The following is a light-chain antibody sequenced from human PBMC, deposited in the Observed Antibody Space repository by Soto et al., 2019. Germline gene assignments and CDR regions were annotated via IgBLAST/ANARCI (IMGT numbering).Light chain of an antibody. CDR2: AAS. Sequence: IQLTESPSSLSASVEDRVTITCRASQGISSYLAWNQQKPGKAPKLLIYAASTLQSGVPSRFSGSGSGTDFTLTISSLQPEDFATYYCQQLNSYPLTFGGGTKVEIK. CDR1: QGISSY. J-gene: IGKJ4*01. V-gene: IGKV1-9*01. CDR3: QQLNSYPLT.